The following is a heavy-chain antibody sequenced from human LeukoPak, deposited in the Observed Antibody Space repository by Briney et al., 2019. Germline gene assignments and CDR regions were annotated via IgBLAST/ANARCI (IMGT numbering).Heavy chain of an antibody. CDR2: INSDGRST. V-gene: IGHV3-74*01. CDR3: ARGTGTTAYFDY. D-gene: IGHD1-1*01. Sequence: GGSLRLSCAASAFTFSSYWMNWVRQAPGKGLVWVSRINSDGRSTSYADSVKGRFTISRDNAKNSLYLQVNSLRAEDTAVYYCARGTGTTAYFDYWGQGTPVTVSS. J-gene: IGHJ4*02. CDR1: AFTFSSYW.